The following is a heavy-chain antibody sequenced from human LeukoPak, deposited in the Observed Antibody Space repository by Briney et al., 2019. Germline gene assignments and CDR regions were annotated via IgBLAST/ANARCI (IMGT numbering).Heavy chain of an antibody. CDR3: AKDLYTDGPRGPDY. D-gene: IGHD5-18*01. V-gene: IGHV3-23*01. CDR2: ISGSGGSS. Sequence: PGGSLRLSCAASGFTFNNYAMSWVRQAPGKGLEWVSAISGSGGSSYYADSVKGRFTISRDNSKNTVYLQMNSLRAEDTAVYYCAKDLYTDGPRGPDYWGQGTLVTVSS. J-gene: IGHJ4*02. CDR1: GFTFNNYA.